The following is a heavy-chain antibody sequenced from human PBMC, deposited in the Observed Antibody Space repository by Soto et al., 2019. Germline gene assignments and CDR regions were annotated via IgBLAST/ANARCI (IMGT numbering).Heavy chain of an antibody. CDR2: IYNSGRY. J-gene: IGHJ4*02. CDR3: ARTLPNRQLFDS. D-gene: IGHD1-1*01. Sequence: PSETLSLTCTVSGGSISNYYWSWIRQPPGRGLEWIGHIYNSGRYNYNPSLESRLTISIDTSKNQFSLRLASVTAADTAVYYCARTLPNRQLFDSWSQGTLVTVSS. V-gene: IGHV4-59*01. CDR1: GGSISNYY.